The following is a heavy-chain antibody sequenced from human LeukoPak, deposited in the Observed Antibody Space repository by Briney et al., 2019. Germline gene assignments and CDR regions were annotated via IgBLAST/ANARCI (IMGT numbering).Heavy chain of an antibody. CDR1: GFTFSSYA. D-gene: IGHD1-26*01. Sequence: GRSLRLSCAASGFTFSSYAMHWVRQAPGKGLEWVAVISYNGSNKYYADSVKGRFTISRDNSKNTLYLQMNSLRAEDTAVYRGWVGATSFDYWGQGPLVTVSS. CDR3: WVGATSFDY. J-gene: IGHJ4*02. V-gene: IGHV3-30-3*01. CDR2: ISYNGSNK.